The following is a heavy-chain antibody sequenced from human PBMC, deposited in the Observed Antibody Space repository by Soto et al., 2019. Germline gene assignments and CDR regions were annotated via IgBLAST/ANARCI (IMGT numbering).Heavy chain of an antibody. CDR3: ARDDSVWGSYRSAPWYFDY. CDR2: ISAYNGNT. Sequence: SVKVACKSPVYALTSYGMILVRQAPGHGLEWMGWISAYNGNTNYAQKLQGRVTMTTDTSTSTAYMELRRLSSDDAAVYYCARDDSVWGSYRSAPWYFDYWGQGTLVTVSA. J-gene: IGHJ4*02. D-gene: IGHD3-16*02. V-gene: IGHV1-18*04. CDR1: VYALTSYG.